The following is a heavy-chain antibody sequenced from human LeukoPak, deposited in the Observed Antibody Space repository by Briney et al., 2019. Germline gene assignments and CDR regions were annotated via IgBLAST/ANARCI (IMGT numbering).Heavy chain of an antibody. CDR3: SRSHDYGGLYFYYYMDV. J-gene: IGHJ6*03. CDR2: LDSSGST. CDR1: GGSISSRSGY. Sequence: SETLSLTCTVSGGSISSRSGYWGWIRQTPGKGLEWIGNLDSSGSTYYNPSLKSRVTISVGTSKNQFSLNLRSVTAADTAIYFCSRSHDYGGLYFYYYMDVWGKGTTVTVSS. D-gene: IGHD4-23*01. V-gene: IGHV4-39*01.